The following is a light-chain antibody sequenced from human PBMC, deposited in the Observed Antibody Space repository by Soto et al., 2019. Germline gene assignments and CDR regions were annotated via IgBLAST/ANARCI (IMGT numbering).Light chain of an antibody. V-gene: IGKV3-11*01. CDR1: QSVSLY. CDR3: QQRSSCPPEIT. Sequence: EKVLTRSSATLSYFTGERATLSCRASQSVSLYLDWYQQKTGQAPRLLIYDTSKRATGIPARFSGSGSGTGFTLTISSLEPEDFAVYYCQQRSSCPPEITLGQGTRLDIK. CDR2: DTS. J-gene: IGKJ5*01.